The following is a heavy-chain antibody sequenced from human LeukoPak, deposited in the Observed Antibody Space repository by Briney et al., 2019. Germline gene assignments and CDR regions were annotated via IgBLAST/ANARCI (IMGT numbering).Heavy chain of an antibody. CDR3: ARHVRITMIVVVITYYFDY. J-gene: IGHJ4*02. D-gene: IGHD3-22*01. Sequence: SETLSLTCTVSGGSISGGNYYWSWIRQPAGKGLEWIGRIHTSGSTKYNPSLKSRVTLSVDNSRNQFSLKLSSVTAADTAVYYCARHVRITMIVVVITYYFDYWGQGTLVTVSS. V-gene: IGHV4-61*02. CDR1: GGSISGGNYY. CDR2: IHTSGST.